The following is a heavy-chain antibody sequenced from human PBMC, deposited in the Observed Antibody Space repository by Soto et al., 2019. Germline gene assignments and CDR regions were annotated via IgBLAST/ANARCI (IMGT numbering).Heavy chain of an antibody. CDR1: GFTLSSYG. D-gene: IGHD3-16*01. V-gene: IGHV3-30*18. Sequence: GGSLRLSCAASGFTLSSYGMHWVRQAPGKGLEWVAAISYDGSNTYYADSVKGRFTISRDNSKNTLYLQMNSLRAEDTAVYYCAKDRGMITFGGVISNWGQGTLVTVSS. CDR2: ISYDGSNT. CDR3: AKDRGMITFGGVISN. J-gene: IGHJ4*02.